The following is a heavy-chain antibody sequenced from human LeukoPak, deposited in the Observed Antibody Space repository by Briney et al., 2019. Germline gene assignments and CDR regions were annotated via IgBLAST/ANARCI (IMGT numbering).Heavy chain of an antibody. CDR3: ARPRGPARRYYFDY. V-gene: IGHV4-59*12. CDR1: GGSISSYY. J-gene: IGHJ4*02. D-gene: IGHD6-6*01. CDR2: IYYSGST. Sequence: SETLSLTCTVSGGSISSYYWSWIRQPPGKGLEWIGYIYYSGSTNYNPSLKSRVTISVDTSKNQFSLKLSSVTAADTAVYYCARPRGPARRYYFDYWGQGTLVTVSS.